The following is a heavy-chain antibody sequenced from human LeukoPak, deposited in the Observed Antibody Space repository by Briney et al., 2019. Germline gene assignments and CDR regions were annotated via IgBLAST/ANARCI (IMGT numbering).Heavy chain of an antibody. CDR1: GFTFGSYW. Sequence: GGSLRLSCAASGFTFGSYWMHWVRQAPGKGLVWVSRINSDGSSTSYADSVKGRFTISRDNAKNTLYLQMNSLRAEDTAVYYCARGLDIVVVVAANRFDWFDPWGQGTLVTVSS. CDR2: INSDGSST. D-gene: IGHD2-15*01. V-gene: IGHV3-74*01. J-gene: IGHJ5*02. CDR3: ARGLDIVVVVAANRFDWFDP.